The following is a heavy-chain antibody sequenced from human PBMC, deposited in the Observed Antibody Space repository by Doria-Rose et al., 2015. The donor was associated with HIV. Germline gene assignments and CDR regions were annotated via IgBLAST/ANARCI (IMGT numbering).Heavy chain of an antibody. CDR3: ARSRYYIAYDFGIPLDL. V-gene: IGHV1-3*01. CDR1: EYPFANFS. Sequence: SLKLSLKASEYPFANFSINWVRQAPGQRFEWMGWINAGDGHTKYSQRFQDRVNITWDTSAKTSHMELGSLRSEDTAIYYCARSRYYIAYDFGIPLDLWGQ. D-gene: IGHD5-12*01. J-gene: IGHJ6*02. CDR2: INAGDGHT.